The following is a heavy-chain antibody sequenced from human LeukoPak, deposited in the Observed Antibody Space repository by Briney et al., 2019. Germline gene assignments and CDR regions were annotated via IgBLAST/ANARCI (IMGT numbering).Heavy chain of an antibody. Sequence: GGSLRLSCAASEFTFSSCAMSWVRQAPGEGLEWVSVISGSGGSTYYADSVKGRFTISRDNSKNTLYLQMNSLRAEDTAVYYCAKARGRDGYKDELDYWGQGTLVTVYS. D-gene: IGHD5-24*01. CDR1: EFTFSSCA. CDR3: AKARGRDGYKDELDY. CDR2: ISGSGGST. V-gene: IGHV3-23*01. J-gene: IGHJ4*02.